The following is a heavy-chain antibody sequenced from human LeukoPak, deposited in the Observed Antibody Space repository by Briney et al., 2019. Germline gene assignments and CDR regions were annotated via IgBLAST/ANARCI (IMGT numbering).Heavy chain of an antibody. D-gene: IGHD4/OR15-4a*01. CDR1: GFTVSSNY. Sequence: GGSLRLSCAASGFTVSSNYMSWVRQAPGKGLEWVSIIYSDGRTYYADSVKGRFTISRDNSENTLYLQMNTLRAEDTAVYYCARSRVPPLSFDYGGRGPLVTVPS. J-gene: IGHJ4*02. CDR3: ARSRVPPLSFDY. V-gene: IGHV3-53*01. CDR2: IYSDGRT.